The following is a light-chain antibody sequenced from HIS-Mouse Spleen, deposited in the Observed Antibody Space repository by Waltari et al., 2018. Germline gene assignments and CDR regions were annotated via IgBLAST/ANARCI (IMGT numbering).Light chain of an antibody. J-gene: IGLJ2*01. CDR3: QVWDSSSDHVV. CDR2: DDS. Sequence: SYLLTQPPSVSVAPGTTARTTCGGNNNGSKSVHWYQQKPGQAPVLVVYDDSDRPPGIPERFSGSNSGNTAALTNSRVEAGDEADYYCQVWDSSSDHVVFGGGTKLTVL. V-gene: IGLV3-21*03. CDR1: NNGSKS.